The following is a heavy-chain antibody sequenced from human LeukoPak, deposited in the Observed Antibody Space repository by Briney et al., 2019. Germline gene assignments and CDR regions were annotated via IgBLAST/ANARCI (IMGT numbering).Heavy chain of an antibody. CDR2: ISYDGSNK. CDR3: AKDRITIFGVAGD. D-gene: IGHD3-3*01. Sequence: PGGSLRLSCAASGFTFSIYVMHWVRQAPGKGLEWVAVISYDGSNKYYADSVKGRFTISRDNSKNTLYLQMNSLRAEDTAVYYCAKDRITIFGVAGDWGQGTLLTVSS. J-gene: IGHJ4*02. CDR1: GFTFSIYV. V-gene: IGHV3-30*18.